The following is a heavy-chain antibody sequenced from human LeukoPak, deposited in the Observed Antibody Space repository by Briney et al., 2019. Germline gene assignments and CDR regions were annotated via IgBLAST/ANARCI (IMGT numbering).Heavy chain of an antibody. J-gene: IGHJ4*02. V-gene: IGHV3-23*01. CDR2: ISGSGGST. CDR1: GFTFSSYA. Sequence: GGSLRLSCAASGFTFSSYAMSWVRQAPGKGLEWVSAISGSGGSTYYADSVKGRFTISRDNSKNTLYLQMNSLRAEDTAVYYCAKDNVKDYYDSSGHFDYWGQGTLATVSS. D-gene: IGHD3-22*01. CDR3: AKDNVKDYYDSSGHFDY.